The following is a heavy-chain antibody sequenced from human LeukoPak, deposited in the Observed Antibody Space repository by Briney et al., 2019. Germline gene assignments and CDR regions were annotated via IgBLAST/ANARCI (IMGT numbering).Heavy chain of an antibody. Sequence: GGSLRLSCAASGFTFSSYDMNWVRQAPGKGLEWVSYISSGGTSVYYADSVKGRFTISRDNAKNSLYLQMNSLRAEDTAVYYCARDRGGKHPFDYWGQGTLVTVSS. V-gene: IGHV3-48*03. CDR1: GFTFSSYD. J-gene: IGHJ4*02. CDR3: ARDRGGKHPFDY. D-gene: IGHD2-15*01. CDR2: ISSGGTSV.